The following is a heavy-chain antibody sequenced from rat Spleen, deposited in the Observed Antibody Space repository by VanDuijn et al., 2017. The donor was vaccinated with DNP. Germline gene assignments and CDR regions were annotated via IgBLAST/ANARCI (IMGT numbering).Heavy chain of an antibody. D-gene: IGHD1-4*01. J-gene: IGHJ2*01. V-gene: IGHV5-7*01. CDR1: RITFSDHN. Sequence: EVQLVESGGGLVQPGRSLKLSCAVSRITFSDHNMAWVRQAPKKGLEWDATISYDGSDTYYRDSVKGRFTISRDNAKSTRYLQMDSLRSEDTATYYCAGRPPPTRGPFDYWGQGVTVTVSS. CDR2: ISYDGSDT. CDR3: AGRPPPTRGPFDY.